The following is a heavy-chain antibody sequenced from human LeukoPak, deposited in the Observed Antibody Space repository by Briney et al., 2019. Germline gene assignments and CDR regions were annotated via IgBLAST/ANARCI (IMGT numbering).Heavy chain of an antibody. CDR2: ITPIFGTA. CDR3: ARAYCTNGVCYEGYFDY. V-gene: IGHV1-69*13. J-gene: IGHJ4*02. Sequence: GASVKVSCNASGGTFSSYAISWVRQAPGQGLEWMGGITPIFGTANYAQKFQGRVTITADESTSTAYMELSSLRSEDTAVYYCARAYCTNGVCYEGYFDYWGQGTLVTVSS. D-gene: IGHD2-8*01. CDR1: GGTFSSYA.